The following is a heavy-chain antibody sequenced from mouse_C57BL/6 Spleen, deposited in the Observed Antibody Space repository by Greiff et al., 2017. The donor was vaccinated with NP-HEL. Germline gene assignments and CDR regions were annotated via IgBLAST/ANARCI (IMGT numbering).Heavy chain of an antibody. J-gene: IGHJ4*01. CDR3: ARGGTTVVATNAMDY. D-gene: IGHD1-1*01. V-gene: IGHV1-75*01. Sequence: VQLQQSGPELVKPGASVKISCKASGYTFTDYYINWVKQRPGQGLEWIGWIFPGSGSTYYNEKFKGKATLTVDKSSSTAYMLLSSLTSEDSAVYCCARGGTTVVATNAMDYWGQGTSVTVSS. CDR2: IFPGSGST. CDR1: GYTFTDYY.